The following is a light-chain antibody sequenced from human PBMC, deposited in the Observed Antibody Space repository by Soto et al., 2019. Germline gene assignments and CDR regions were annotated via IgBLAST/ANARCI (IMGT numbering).Light chain of an antibody. CDR1: SSNIGSNF. Sequence: QSVLTQPPSVSAAPGQKVTISCSGSSSNIGSNFVSWYKQLPGTAPKLLIYDNNERPSGIPDRFSGSKSGTSATLGISGLQTGDEADYYCETWDSSLSAGVFGGGTKVTVL. J-gene: IGLJ3*02. CDR2: DNN. CDR3: ETWDSSLSAGV. V-gene: IGLV1-51*01.